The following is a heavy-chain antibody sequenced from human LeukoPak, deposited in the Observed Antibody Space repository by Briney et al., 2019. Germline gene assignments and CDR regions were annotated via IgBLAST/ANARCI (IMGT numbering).Heavy chain of an antibody. CDR1: GFTFSSYA. V-gene: IGHV3-23*01. D-gene: IGHD6-13*01. Sequence: PGGSLRLSCAASGFTFSSYAMSWVRQAPGKGLEWVSATSGSGDSTYYGDSVKGRFTISRGNSKNTLYLQMNSLRAEDTAVYYCAKTRPLDSSSWSHGDYWGQGTLVTVSS. CDR2: TSGSGDST. J-gene: IGHJ4*02. CDR3: AKTRPLDSSSWSHGDY.